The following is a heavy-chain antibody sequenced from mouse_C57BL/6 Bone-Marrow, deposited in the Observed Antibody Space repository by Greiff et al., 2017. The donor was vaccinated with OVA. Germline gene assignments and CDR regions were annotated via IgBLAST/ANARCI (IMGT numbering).Heavy chain of an antibody. D-gene: IGHD2-3*01. J-gene: IGHJ4*01. V-gene: IGHV1-59*01. CDR1: GYTFTSYW. Sequence: QVQLQQPGAELVRPGTSVKLSCKASGYTFTSYWMHWVKQRPGQGLEWIGVIDPSDSYTNYNQKFKGKATLTVDTSSSTAYMQLSSLTSEDSAVYYCARFRDGDDAMDYWGQGTSVTVSS. CDR2: IDPSDSYT. CDR3: ARFRDGDDAMDY.